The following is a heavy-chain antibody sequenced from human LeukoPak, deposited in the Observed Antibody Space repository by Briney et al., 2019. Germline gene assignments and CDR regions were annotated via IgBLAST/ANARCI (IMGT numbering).Heavy chain of an antibody. Sequence: ASVTVSCTASGYTFTGYYMHWVRQAPGQGLEWMGWINPNSGGTNYAQKFQGWVTMTRDTSISTAYMELSRLRSDDTAVYYCAREAYSGSFLFDYWGQGTQVTVSS. V-gene: IGHV1-2*04. CDR1: GYTFTGYY. CDR2: INPNSGGT. D-gene: IGHD1-26*01. J-gene: IGHJ4*02. CDR3: AREAYSGSFLFDY.